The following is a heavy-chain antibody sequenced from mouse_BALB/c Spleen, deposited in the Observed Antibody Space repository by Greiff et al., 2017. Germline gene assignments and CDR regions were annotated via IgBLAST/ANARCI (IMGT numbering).Heavy chain of an antibody. V-gene: IGHV7-3*02. D-gene: IGHD1-1*01. CDR3: ARISSYGFAY. Sequence: EVQLVESGGGLVQPGGSLRLSCATSGFTFTDYYMSWVRQPPGKALEWLGFIRNKANGYTTEYSASVKGRFTISRDNSQSILYLQMNTLRAEDSATYYCARISSYGFAYWGQGTLVTVSA. CDR2: IRNKANGYTT. CDR1: GFTFTDYY. J-gene: IGHJ3*01.